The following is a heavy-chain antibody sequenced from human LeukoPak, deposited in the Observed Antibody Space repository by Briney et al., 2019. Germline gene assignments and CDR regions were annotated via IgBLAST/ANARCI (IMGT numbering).Heavy chain of an antibody. D-gene: IGHD5-18*01. Sequence: GRSLRLSCAASGFTFSTYAMHWVRQAPGKGLEWVAVISYDGSSKCYADSVKGRFTISRDNSKNTLYLQMNSLRAEDTAVYYCARARSSYGYGDAFDIWGQGTMVTVSS. CDR1: GFTFSTYA. V-gene: IGHV3-30*04. J-gene: IGHJ3*02. CDR3: ARARSSYGYGDAFDI. CDR2: ISYDGSSK.